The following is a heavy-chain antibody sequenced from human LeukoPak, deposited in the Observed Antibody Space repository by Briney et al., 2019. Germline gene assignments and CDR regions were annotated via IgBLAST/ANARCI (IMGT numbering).Heavy chain of an antibody. CDR2: ISSSSSYI. Sequence: GGSLRLSCAASGFTFRSYSMNWVRQAPGKGLEWVSSISSSSSYIYYADSVKGRSTISRDNAKNSLYLQMNSLRAEDTAVYYCARGDRPFDYWGQGTLVTVSS. J-gene: IGHJ4*02. CDR1: GFTFRSYS. D-gene: IGHD1-14*01. V-gene: IGHV3-21*01. CDR3: ARGDRPFDY.